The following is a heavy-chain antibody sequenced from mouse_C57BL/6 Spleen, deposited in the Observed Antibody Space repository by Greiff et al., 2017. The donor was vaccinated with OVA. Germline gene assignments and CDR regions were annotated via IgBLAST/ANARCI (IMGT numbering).Heavy chain of an antibody. Sequence: QVQLQQSGAELVRPGTSVKLSCKASGYTFTSYWMHWVKQRPGQGLEWIGVIDPSDSYTNYNQKFKGKATLTVDTSSSTAYMQLSSLTSEDSAVYYCARAYYKDAMDYWGQGTSVTVSS. J-gene: IGHJ4*01. D-gene: IGHD2-12*01. V-gene: IGHV1-59*01. CDR1: GYTFTSYW. CDR2: IDPSDSYT. CDR3: ARAYYKDAMDY.